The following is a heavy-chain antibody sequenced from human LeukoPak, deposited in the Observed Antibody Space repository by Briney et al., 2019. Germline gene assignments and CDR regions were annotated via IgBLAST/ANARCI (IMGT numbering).Heavy chain of an antibody. Sequence: SVKVSCKASGGTFSSYAISWVRQAPGQGREWMGGIIPIFGTPNYAQKFQGRVTFTADESTSTAYMELSSLRSEDTAVYYCARDVEGYCTAGSCYAGGYWGQGTLVTVSS. J-gene: IGHJ4*02. D-gene: IGHD2-15*01. V-gene: IGHV1-69*13. CDR3: ARDVEGYCTAGSCYAGGY. CDR1: GGTFSSYA. CDR2: IIPIFGTP.